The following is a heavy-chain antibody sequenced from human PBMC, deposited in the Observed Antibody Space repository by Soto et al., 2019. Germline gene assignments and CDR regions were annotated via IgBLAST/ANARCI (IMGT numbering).Heavy chain of an antibody. J-gene: IGHJ4*02. D-gene: IGHD2-15*01. Sequence: GGSLRLSCAASGFTVSSNYMSWVRQAPGKGLEWVSVIYSGGSTYYADSVKGRFTISRDNSKNTLYLQMNSLRAEDTAVYYCARETLGYCSGGSCYSPGLFDYWGQGTLVTVSS. CDR3: ARETLGYCSGGSCYSPGLFDY. CDR1: GFTVSSNY. V-gene: IGHV3-66*01. CDR2: IYSGGST.